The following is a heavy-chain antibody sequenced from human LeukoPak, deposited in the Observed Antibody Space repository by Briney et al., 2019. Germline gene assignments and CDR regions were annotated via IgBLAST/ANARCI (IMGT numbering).Heavy chain of an antibody. V-gene: IGHV3-15*01. CDR3: TTDRGYSGYDRFDY. Sequence: KSGGSLRLSCAASGFTFSNAWMSWVRQAPGKGLEWVGRIKSKTDGGTTDYAAPVKGIFTISRDDSKNTLYLQMNSLKTEDTAVYYCTTDRGYSGYDRFDYWGQGILVTVSS. D-gene: IGHD5-12*01. J-gene: IGHJ4*02. CDR1: GFTFSNAW. CDR2: IKSKTDGGTT.